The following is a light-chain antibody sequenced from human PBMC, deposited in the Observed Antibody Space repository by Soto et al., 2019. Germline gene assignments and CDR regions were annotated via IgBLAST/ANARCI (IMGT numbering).Light chain of an antibody. Sequence: EIVVTQSPGTLSLSPGERATLSCRAIQSVSSSYLAWYQRKPGQAPRLLIYGASSRATGIPDRFSGSGSGTDFALTINRLEPEDFAVYYCQQYGNSPPTFGQGTKVDIK. V-gene: IGKV3-20*01. CDR3: QQYGNSPPT. CDR1: QSVSSSY. J-gene: IGKJ1*01. CDR2: GAS.